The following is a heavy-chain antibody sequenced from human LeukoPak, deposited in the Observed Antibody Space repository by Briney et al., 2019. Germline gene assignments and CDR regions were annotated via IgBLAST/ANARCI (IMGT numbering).Heavy chain of an antibody. CDR1: GYTFTDYY. Sequence: GASAKVSCKASGYTFTDYYIHWVRQAPGQGLEWMGWLNPNSGGTDSAQKFQGRVTVTRDTAISTAYMELSSLRSDDTAVYYCARDHGTVPAANSPDYWGQGTLVTVSS. V-gene: IGHV1-2*02. D-gene: IGHD2-2*01. CDR2: LNPNSGGT. CDR3: ARDHGTVPAANSPDY. J-gene: IGHJ4*02.